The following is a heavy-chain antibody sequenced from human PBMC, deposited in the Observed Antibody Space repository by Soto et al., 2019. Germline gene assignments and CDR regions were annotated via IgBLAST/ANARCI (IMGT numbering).Heavy chain of an antibody. CDR1: GGTFSSYA. Sequence: SVKHSCKASGGTFSSYAISWVRQAPGQGLEWMGGIIPSFGTANYAQKFQGRVTITADESTSTAYMELSSLRSEDTAVYYCASGLISPLPPFSDTPDSSWYGDAYYHYGMDVWGQGATVTVSS. D-gene: IGHD6-13*01. CDR2: IIPSFGTA. J-gene: IGHJ6*02. V-gene: IGHV1-69*13. CDR3: ASGLISPLPPFSDTPDSSWYGDAYYHYGMDV.